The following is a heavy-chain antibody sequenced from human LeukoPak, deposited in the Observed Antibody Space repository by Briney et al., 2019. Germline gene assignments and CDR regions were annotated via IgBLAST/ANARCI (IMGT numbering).Heavy chain of an antibody. CDR2: INHSGST. V-gene: IGHV4-34*01. Sequence: SETLSLTCAVCGGSFSGYYWSWIRQPPGKGLEWIGEINHSGSTNYNPSLKSRVSISVDSSKNQFSLKVSSVTAADTAVYYCARGSDTAAGLYWGQGTLVTVSS. CDR1: GGSFSGYY. CDR3: ARGSDTAAGLY. J-gene: IGHJ4*02. D-gene: IGHD6-13*01.